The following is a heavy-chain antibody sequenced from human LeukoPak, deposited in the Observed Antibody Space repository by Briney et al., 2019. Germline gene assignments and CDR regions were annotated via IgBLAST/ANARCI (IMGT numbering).Heavy chain of an antibody. CDR2: IYNSGST. CDR1: GGSISSYY. CDR3: ARSAFLVTAPGLYYFDY. D-gene: IGHD6-13*01. J-gene: IGHJ4*02. V-gene: IGHV4-4*07. Sequence: SQTLSLTCTVSGGSISSYYWSWIRQPAGKGLEWIGHIYNSGSTNYNPSLKGRVTKSVATSKNQFSLHLSSVTAADTAVYYCARSAFLVTAPGLYYFDYWGQGTLVAVSS.